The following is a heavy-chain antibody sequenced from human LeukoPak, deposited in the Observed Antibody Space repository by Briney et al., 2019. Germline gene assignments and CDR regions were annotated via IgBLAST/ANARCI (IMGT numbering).Heavy chain of an antibody. Sequence: SETLSLTCTVSGGSISSGGYSWSWIRQPPGKGLEWIGYIYHSGSTYYNPSLKSRVTISVDRSKNQFSLKLSSVTAADTAVYYCARAFVGYYFDYWGQGTLVTVSS. J-gene: IGHJ4*02. D-gene: IGHD1-26*01. CDR1: GGSISSGGYS. CDR3: ARAFVGYYFDY. V-gene: IGHV4-30-2*01. CDR2: IYHSGST.